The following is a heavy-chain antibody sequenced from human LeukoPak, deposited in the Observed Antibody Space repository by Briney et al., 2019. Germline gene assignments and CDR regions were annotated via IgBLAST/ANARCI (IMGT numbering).Heavy chain of an antibody. J-gene: IGHJ6*02. V-gene: IGHV1-2*02. CDR2: INPNSGGT. CDR1: GYTFTGYY. D-gene: IGHD3-10*01. CDR3: AKTMVRGVITTYYYGMDV. Sequence: ASVKVSCKASGYTFTGYYMHWVRQAPGQGLEWMGWINPNSGGTNYAQKFQGRVTMTRDTSISTAYMELSRLRSDDTAVYYCAKTMVRGVITTYYYGMDVWGQGTTVTVSS.